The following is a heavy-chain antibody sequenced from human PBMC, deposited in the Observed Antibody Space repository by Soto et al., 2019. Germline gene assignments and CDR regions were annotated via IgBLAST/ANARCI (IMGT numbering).Heavy chain of an antibody. D-gene: IGHD6-19*01. J-gene: IGHJ4*02. Sequence: GGSLRLSCAASGFTFSSYAMSWVRQAPGKGLEWVSAISGSGGSTYYADSVKGRFTISRDNSKNTLYLQMNSLRAEDTAVYYCAKETQWAVAGTGGHFDYWGQGTLVTVSS. CDR2: ISGSGGST. CDR3: AKETQWAVAGTGGHFDY. V-gene: IGHV3-23*01. CDR1: GFTFSSYA.